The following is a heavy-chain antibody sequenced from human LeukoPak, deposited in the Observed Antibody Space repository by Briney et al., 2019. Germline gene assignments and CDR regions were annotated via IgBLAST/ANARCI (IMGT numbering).Heavy chain of an antibody. Sequence: SETLSLTCTVSGGSISSSSYYWGWIRQPPGKGLEWIGSIYYSGSTYYNPSLKSRVTISVDTSKNQFSLKLSSVTAADTAVYYCSRSQNAGGGDPWGQGTLVTVSS. J-gene: IGHJ5*02. CDR1: GGSISSSSYY. V-gene: IGHV4-39*01. D-gene: IGHD3-16*01. CDR2: IYYSGST. CDR3: SRSQNAGGGDP.